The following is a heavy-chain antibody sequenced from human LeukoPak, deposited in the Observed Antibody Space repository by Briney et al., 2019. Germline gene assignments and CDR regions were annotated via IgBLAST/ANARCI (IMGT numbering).Heavy chain of an antibody. Sequence: SETLSLTCTVSGGSISSSSYYWGWIRQPPGKGLEWIGSIYYSGSTYYNPSLKSRVTISVDTSKNQFSLKLSSVTAADTAVYYCARARYSYGFDYWGQGTLVTVSS. CDR2: IYYSGST. D-gene: IGHD5-18*01. CDR1: GGSISSSSYY. V-gene: IGHV4-39*01. CDR3: ARARYSYGFDY. J-gene: IGHJ4*02.